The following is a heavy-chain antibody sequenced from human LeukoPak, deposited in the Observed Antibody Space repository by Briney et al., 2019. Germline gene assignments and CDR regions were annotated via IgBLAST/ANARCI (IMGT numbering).Heavy chain of an antibody. CDR2: ISGSGGDT. CDR1: GFTFSSHA. V-gene: IGHV3-23*01. D-gene: IGHD6-19*01. Sequence: GGSLRLSYAASGFTFSSHAVSWVRQAPGKGLEWVSAISGSGGDTYYADSVKGRFTISRDNSKNMVYLQMNSLSTEDTAVYYCAKTTAGYSSGRYPGWPVDYWGQGTLVTVSS. J-gene: IGHJ4*02. CDR3: AKTTAGYSSGRYPGWPVDY.